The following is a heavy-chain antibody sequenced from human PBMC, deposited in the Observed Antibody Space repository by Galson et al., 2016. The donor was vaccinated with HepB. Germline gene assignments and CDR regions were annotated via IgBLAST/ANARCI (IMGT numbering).Heavy chain of an antibody. J-gene: IGHJ5*02. CDR2: INTDGSEK. V-gene: IGHV3-7*01. CDR1: GFTFSRYW. CDR3: ASGAPPDRGYWLGHGDFGA. Sequence: SLRLSCATSGFTFSRYWMNWVRQASGKGLEWVANINTDGSEKNYVDSAKGRFTISRDNAKNSLSLQMSSLRVEDTAVYYGASGAPPDRGYWLGHGDFGAWGLGTLVTVSS. D-gene: IGHD4/OR15-4a*01.